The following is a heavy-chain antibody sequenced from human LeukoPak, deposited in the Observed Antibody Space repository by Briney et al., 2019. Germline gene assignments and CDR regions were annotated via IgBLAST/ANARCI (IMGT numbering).Heavy chain of an antibody. V-gene: IGHV1-2*02. D-gene: IGHD2-2*02. J-gene: IGHJ1*01. Sequence: ASVKVSCKASGYTFTGYYIHWVRQAPGQGLEWMAWINVNSGGTNSAQNFQGRVTMTRDTSISTAYMEVSRLRSDDTAVYYCVRGTGYCSSTSCYNSGECFQHWGQGTLVTVSS. CDR2: INVNSGGT. CDR3: VRGTGYCSSTSCYNSGECFQH. CDR1: GYTFTGYY.